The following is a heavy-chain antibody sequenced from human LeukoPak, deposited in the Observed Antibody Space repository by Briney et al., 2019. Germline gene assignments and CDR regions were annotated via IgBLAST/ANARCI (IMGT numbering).Heavy chain of an antibody. J-gene: IGHJ3*02. Sequence: ASVKVSCKASGGTFSSYAISWVRQAPGQGLEWMGWISAYNGNTNYAQKLQGRVTMTTDTSTSTAYMELRSLRSDDTAVYYCARDRGITIFGVVIIGDAFDIWGQGTMVTVSS. CDR3: ARDRGITIFGVVIIGDAFDI. CDR2: ISAYNGNT. CDR1: GGTFSSYA. V-gene: IGHV1-18*01. D-gene: IGHD3-3*01.